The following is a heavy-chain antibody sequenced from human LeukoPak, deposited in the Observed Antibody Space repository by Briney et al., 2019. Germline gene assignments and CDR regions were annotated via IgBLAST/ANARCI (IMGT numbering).Heavy chain of an antibody. Sequence: PETLSLTCTVSGGSISSYYWSWIRQPPGKGLEWIGYIYYSGSTNYNPSLKSRVTISVDTSKNQFSLKLSSVTAADTAVYYCAIGRYYDSSGYFIRAFDIWGQGTMVTVSS. CDR1: GGSISSYY. J-gene: IGHJ3*02. V-gene: IGHV4-59*01. CDR3: AIGRYYDSSGYFIRAFDI. CDR2: IYYSGST. D-gene: IGHD3-22*01.